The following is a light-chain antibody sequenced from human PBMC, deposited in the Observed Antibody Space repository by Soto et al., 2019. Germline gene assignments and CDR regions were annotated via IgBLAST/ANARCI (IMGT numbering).Light chain of an antibody. V-gene: IGKV3-15*01. CDR2: SAS. Sequence: EIVMTQSPATLSVSPGERATLSCRASQSISPELAWYQQKPGQPPRLLIYSASTRATGVPARFTGSGSGSEFTLTISGLQSEDFAVYYCQQGHHWPLTFGPGTRLEI. CDR1: QSISPE. CDR3: QQGHHWPLT. J-gene: IGKJ2*01.